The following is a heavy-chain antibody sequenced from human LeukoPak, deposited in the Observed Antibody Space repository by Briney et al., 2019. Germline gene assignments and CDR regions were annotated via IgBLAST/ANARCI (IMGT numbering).Heavy chain of an antibody. J-gene: IGHJ4*02. Sequence: GSLRLSCAASGFIFSTYWMHWVREAPGKGLVWVSRINSDGRSTSYADSVKGRFTISRDNAKNTLYLQMNSLRDEDTAVYYCARGSSSSWVLYYFAYWGQGTLVTVSS. CDR2: INSDGRST. CDR1: GFIFSTYW. V-gene: IGHV3-74*01. D-gene: IGHD6-13*01. CDR3: ARGSSSSWVLYYFAY.